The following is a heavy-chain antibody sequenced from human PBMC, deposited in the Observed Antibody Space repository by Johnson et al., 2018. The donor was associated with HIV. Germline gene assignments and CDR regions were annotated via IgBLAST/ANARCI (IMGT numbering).Heavy chain of an antibody. Sequence: VQLVESGGGLVQPGRSMRLSCAASGFTFSYVWMHWVRQAPGKGLEWVARIKSKTDGGTTDYAAPVKGRFTISRDDSKNTLYLQMNSLKTEDTAVYYCTICITMIVVVTTDAFDIWGQGTMVTVSS. V-gene: IGHV3-15*01. J-gene: IGHJ3*02. D-gene: IGHD3-22*01. CDR3: TICITMIVVVTTDAFDI. CDR1: GFTFSYVW. CDR2: IKSKTDGGTT.